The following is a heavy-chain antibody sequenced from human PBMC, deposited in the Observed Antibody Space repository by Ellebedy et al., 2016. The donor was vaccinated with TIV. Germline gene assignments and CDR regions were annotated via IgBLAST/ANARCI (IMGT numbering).Heavy chain of an antibody. CDR2: ILYDGSNR. V-gene: IGHV3-30-3*01. Sequence: GGSLRLXCAASGFTFSTYAMHWVRQAPGKGLEWVAVILYDGSNRYYADSVKGRFTISRDNSKNTLYLQMNSLRAEDTSVYYCAREVYDSSGSDAFDIWGQGTMVTVSS. CDR1: GFTFSTYA. J-gene: IGHJ3*02. CDR3: AREVYDSSGSDAFDI. D-gene: IGHD3-22*01.